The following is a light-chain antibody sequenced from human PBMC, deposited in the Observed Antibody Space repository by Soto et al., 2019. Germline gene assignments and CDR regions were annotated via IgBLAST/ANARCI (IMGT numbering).Light chain of an antibody. Sequence: DIVLTQSPGTLSLSPGERATLSCRASQSVSSNYLAWYQQKPAQAPRLLIYGASTRATGVPDRFSGSGSGTDFTLTISRLEPEDFAVYHCQQYGSLSWTFGQGTKVEIK. CDR2: GAS. CDR1: QSVSSNY. J-gene: IGKJ1*01. CDR3: QQYGSLSWT. V-gene: IGKV3-20*01.